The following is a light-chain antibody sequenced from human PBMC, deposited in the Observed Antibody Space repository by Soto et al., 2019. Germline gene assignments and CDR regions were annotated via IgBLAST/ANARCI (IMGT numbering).Light chain of an antibody. Sequence: DIQMTQSPSSLSASVGDRVTIICRASPTISNYLNWYQQKPGKAPKVMIYGATRLQSGVPSRFSGSGVGTYFTLTISSLHPEDCATYYCQQSYRSPFTLGPGTKVD. CDR2: GAT. CDR1: PTISNY. J-gene: IGKJ3*01. V-gene: IGKV1-39*01. CDR3: QQSYRSPFT.